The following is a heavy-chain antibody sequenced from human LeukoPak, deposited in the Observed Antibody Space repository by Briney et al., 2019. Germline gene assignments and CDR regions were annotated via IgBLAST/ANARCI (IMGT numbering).Heavy chain of an antibody. CDR2: VSGRGDRT. J-gene: IGHJ4*02. V-gene: IGHV3-23*01. CDR3: AKARNDWFLFDR. D-gene: IGHD3-9*01. Sequence: PGGSLRLSCAASGFTFSSYALSWVRQAPGKGLEWVSAVSGRGDRTQYADSVRGRFTISRDNSKNTLYLQMNRLTADDTAVYYCAKARNDWFLFDRWGQGTLLTVPP. CDR1: GFTFSSYA.